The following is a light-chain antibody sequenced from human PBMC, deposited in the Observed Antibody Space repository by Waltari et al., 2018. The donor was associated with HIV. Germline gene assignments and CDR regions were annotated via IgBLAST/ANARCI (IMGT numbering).Light chain of an antibody. CDR1: ALPKRY. Sequence: SYELTQPPSVSVSPGQTARITCSGDALPKRYTYWYQQKSGQAPVLVIHEDNKRPSGIPERFYGSSSGTMATLTSNGAQVGDEADYYCYSTDSSDNYGVFGGGTKLTVL. CDR2: EDN. V-gene: IGLV3-10*01. CDR3: YSTDSSDNYGV. J-gene: IGLJ3*02.